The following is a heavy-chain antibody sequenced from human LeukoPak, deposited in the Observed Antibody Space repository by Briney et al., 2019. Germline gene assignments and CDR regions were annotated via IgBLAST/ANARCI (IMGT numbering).Heavy chain of an antibody. CDR1: GFTFSSYA. J-gene: IGHJ6*02. Sequence: PGGSLRLSCAGSGFTFSSYAMSWVRQAPGKGLECVSTISDSGGAGTYYADSVKGRFTVSRDNSRNTLYLPMNSLRAEDTAVYYCVKDRGGSPFYGMDVWGQGTTVTVSS. D-gene: IGHD1-26*01. CDR3: VKDRGGSPFYGMDV. V-gene: IGHV3-23*01. CDR2: ISDSGGAGT.